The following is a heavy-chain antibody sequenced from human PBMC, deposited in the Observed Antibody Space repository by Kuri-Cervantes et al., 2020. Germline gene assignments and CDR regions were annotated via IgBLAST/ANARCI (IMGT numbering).Heavy chain of an antibody. V-gene: IGHV1-18*01. Sequence: ASVKVSCKASGYTFTGYGISWVRQAPGQGLEWMGWISAYNGNTNYAQKLQGRVTMTTDTSTSTAYMDLRSLRSDDTAVYYCARLEKQWLPGLWGQGTLVTVSS. CDR1: GYTFTGYG. CDR3: ARLEKQWLPGL. J-gene: IGHJ4*02. D-gene: IGHD6-19*01. CDR2: ISAYNGNT.